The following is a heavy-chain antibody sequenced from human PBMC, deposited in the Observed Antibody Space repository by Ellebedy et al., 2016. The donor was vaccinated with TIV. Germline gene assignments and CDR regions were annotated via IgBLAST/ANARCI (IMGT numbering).Heavy chain of an antibody. CDR1: GYSFTSYW. Sequence: GESLKISXKGSGYSFTSYWIGWVRQMPGKGLEWMGIIYPGDSDTRYSPSFQGQVTISADKSISTAYLQWSSLKASDTAMYYCARLEWTHYYYYGMDVWGQGTTVTVSS. CDR3: ARLEWTHYYYYGMDV. J-gene: IGHJ6*02. CDR2: IYPGDSDT. V-gene: IGHV5-51*01. D-gene: IGHD3-3*01.